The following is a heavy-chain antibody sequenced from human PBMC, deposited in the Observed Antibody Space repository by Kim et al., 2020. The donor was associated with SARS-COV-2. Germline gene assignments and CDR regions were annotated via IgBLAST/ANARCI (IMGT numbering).Heavy chain of an antibody. V-gene: IGHV4-31*03. CDR1: AGSISSGGYY. CDR3: ARAPFRGIAARFDY. D-gene: IGHD6-6*01. J-gene: IGHJ4*02. Sequence: SESLSLTCTVSAGSISSGGYYWSWIRQHPGKGLEWIGYIYYTGSTDYNPSLKSRVTISVDTSKNQCSLKRSSVTAADTAVNCCARAPFRGIAARFDYWGQGTLVTVSS. CDR2: IYYTGST.